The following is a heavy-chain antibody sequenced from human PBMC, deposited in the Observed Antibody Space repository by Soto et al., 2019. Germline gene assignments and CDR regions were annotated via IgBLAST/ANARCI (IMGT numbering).Heavy chain of an antibody. D-gene: IGHD1-1*01. CDR2: IGTAGDT. CDR1: GFTFSSYD. V-gene: IGHV3-13*01. Sequence: GGSLRLSCAASGFTFSSYDMHWVRQATGKGLEWVSAIGTAGDTYYPGSVKGRFTISRENAKNSLYLQMNSLRAGDTAVYYCARGATGRGSMDVWGKGTTVTVSS. J-gene: IGHJ6*03. CDR3: ARGATGRGSMDV.